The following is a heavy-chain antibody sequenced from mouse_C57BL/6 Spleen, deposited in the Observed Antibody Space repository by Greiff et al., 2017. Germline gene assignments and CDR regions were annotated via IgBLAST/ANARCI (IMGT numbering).Heavy chain of an antibody. CDR1: GYTFTDHT. CDR2: IYPRDGST. Sequence: VKLVESDAELVKPGASVKISCKVSGYTFTDHTIHWMKQRPEQGLEWIGYIYPRDGSTKYNEKFKGKATLTADKSSSTAYMQLNSLTSEDSAVYFCARSPFITTVVAHWYFDVWGTGTTVTVSS. CDR3: ARSPFITTVVAHWYFDV. V-gene: IGHV1-78*01. D-gene: IGHD1-1*01. J-gene: IGHJ1*03.